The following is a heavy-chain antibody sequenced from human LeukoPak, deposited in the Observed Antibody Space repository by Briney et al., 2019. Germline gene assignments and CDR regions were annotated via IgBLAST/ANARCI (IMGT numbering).Heavy chain of an antibody. CDR2: IDPSSTYI. CDR1: GFTFRSYS. Sequence: GGSLRLSCAASGFTFRSYSMNWVRQAPGKGLEWVSAIDPSSTYIYYADSVKGRFTISRDNAENSLYLQMNSLRVEDTAVYYCAKKTYYDFWSGFHYWGQGTLVTVSS. D-gene: IGHD3-3*01. CDR3: AKKTYYDFWSGFHY. J-gene: IGHJ4*02. V-gene: IGHV3-21*01.